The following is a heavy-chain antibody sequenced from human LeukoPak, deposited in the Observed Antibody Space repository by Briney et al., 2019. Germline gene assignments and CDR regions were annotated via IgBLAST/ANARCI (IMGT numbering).Heavy chain of an antibody. J-gene: IGHJ6*02. CDR2: IWYDGSNK. Sequence: GRSLRLSCAASGCTFSSYGMHWVRQAPGKGVEWVAVIWYDGSNKYYADSVKGRFTISRDNSKNTLYLQMNSLRAEDTAVYYCARLNEPAAPIPYYYYYGMDVWGQGTTVTVSS. D-gene: IGHD2-2*01. CDR3: ARLNEPAAPIPYYYYYGMDV. CDR1: GCTFSSYG. V-gene: IGHV3-33*01.